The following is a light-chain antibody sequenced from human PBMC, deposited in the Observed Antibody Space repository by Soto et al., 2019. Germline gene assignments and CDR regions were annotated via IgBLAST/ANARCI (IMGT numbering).Light chain of an antibody. CDR3: QHYFNWPYT. Sequence: EIVLTQSPGTLSLSPEERATLSCRASQSVTSNLAWYQQKPGRAPRLLIYGASTRATGIPARFSGSGSGTEFTLTISNLQSEDFALYYCQHYFNWPYTFGQGTRLEIK. V-gene: IGKV3-15*01. J-gene: IGKJ5*01. CDR2: GAS. CDR1: QSVTSN.